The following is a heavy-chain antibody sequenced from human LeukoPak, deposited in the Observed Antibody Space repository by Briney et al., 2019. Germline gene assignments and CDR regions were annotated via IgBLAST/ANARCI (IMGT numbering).Heavy chain of an antibody. D-gene: IGHD1-26*01. J-gene: IGHJ2*01. CDR3: ARDYGGLGGSYYIRGPPLWYFDL. CDR2: MNPNSGNT. Sequence: ASVKVSCKASGYTFTSYDINWVRQATGQGLEWMGWMNPNSGNTGYAQKFQGRVTMTRDTSTSTVYMELSSLRSEDTAVYYCARDYGGLGGSYYIRGPPLWYFDLWGRGTLVTVSS. V-gene: IGHV1-8*01. CDR1: GYTFTSYD.